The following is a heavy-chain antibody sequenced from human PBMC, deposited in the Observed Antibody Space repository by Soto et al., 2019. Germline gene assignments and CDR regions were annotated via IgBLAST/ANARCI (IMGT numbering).Heavy chain of an antibody. V-gene: IGHV1-24*01. J-gene: IGHJ4*02. D-gene: IGHD6-19*01. CDR3: ATGPRRWLAQPIDY. CDR2: FDPEDGET. CDR1: GYTLTELS. Sequence: ASVKVSCKVSGYTLTELSMHWVRQAPGKGLEWMGGFDPEDGETIYAQKFQGRVTMTEDTSTDTAYMELSSLRSEDTAVYYCATGPRRWLAQPIDYWGQGTLVTSPQ.